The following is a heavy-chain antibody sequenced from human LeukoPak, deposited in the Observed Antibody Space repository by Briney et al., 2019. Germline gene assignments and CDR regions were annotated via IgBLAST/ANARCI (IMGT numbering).Heavy chain of an antibody. Sequence: GGSLRLSCAASGFTFTSYSMNWVRQAPGKGLEWVANINRDGSAKYYLPSVRGRFTISKDDAKDSLYLQMDSLRPEDTAIYYCARVEYSGNGNLYWGQGTLVTVSS. V-gene: IGHV3-7*01. CDR2: INRDGSAK. CDR1: GFTFTSYS. D-gene: IGHD5-12*01. J-gene: IGHJ4*02. CDR3: ARVEYSGNGNLY.